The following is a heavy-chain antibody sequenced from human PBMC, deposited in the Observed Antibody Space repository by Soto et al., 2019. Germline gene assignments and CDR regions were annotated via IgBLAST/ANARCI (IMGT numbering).Heavy chain of an antibody. Sequence: ASVKVSCKASCYTLTSYGISWVRQAPGQGLEWMGGIIPYYGTANYAQKLQGRVTITADKSTSTAYMELSRLRSEDTAVHYCARALPIAAAAWFDPWGQGTLVTVS. V-gene: IGHV1-69*06. CDR1: CYTLTSYG. J-gene: IGHJ5*02. CDR3: ARALPIAAAAWFDP. D-gene: IGHD6-13*01. CDR2: IIPYYGTA.